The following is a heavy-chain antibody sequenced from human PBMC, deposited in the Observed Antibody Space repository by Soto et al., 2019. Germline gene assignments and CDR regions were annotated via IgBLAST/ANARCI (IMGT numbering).Heavy chain of an antibody. CDR2: ISYDGSNK. Sequence: PGGSLRLSCAASGFPFSIYGMHWVRHAPGKGLEWVAVISYDGSNKYYADSVKGRFTGSRDNSKNTVYLQMNSLRAEDTAVYYCAKVAQGDPLISDYGMDVWGQGTTVTVSS. CDR3: AKVAQGDPLISDYGMDV. CDR1: GFPFSIYG. V-gene: IGHV3-30*18. D-gene: IGHD2-21*02. J-gene: IGHJ6*02.